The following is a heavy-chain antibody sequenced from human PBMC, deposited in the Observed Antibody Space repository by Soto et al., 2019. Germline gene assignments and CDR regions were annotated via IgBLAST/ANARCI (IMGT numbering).Heavy chain of an antibody. CDR1: GGSFSGYY. V-gene: IGHV4-34*01. J-gene: IGHJ4*02. D-gene: IGHD6-13*01. CDR3: ERGGGSSSWWGDY. CDR2: INHSGST. Sequence: SETLSLTCAVYGGSFSGYYWSWIRQPPGKGLEWIGEINHSGSTNYNPSLKSRVTISVDTSKNQFSLKLSSVTAADTAVYYCERGGGSSSWWGDYWGQGTLVTVSS.